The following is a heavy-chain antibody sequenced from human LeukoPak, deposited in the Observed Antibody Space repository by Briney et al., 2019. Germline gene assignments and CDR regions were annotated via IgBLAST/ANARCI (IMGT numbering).Heavy chain of an antibody. J-gene: IGHJ3*02. CDR1: GGSISSYY. Sequence: SETLSLTCTVSGGSISSYYWSWIRQPPGKGLEWIGYIYYGGSTNYNPSLKSRVTISVDTSKNQFSLKLSSVTAADTAVYYCASYKGQHAAPDAFDIWGQGTMVTVSS. D-gene: IGHD1-14*01. V-gene: IGHV4-59*01. CDR3: ASYKGQHAAPDAFDI. CDR2: IYYGGST.